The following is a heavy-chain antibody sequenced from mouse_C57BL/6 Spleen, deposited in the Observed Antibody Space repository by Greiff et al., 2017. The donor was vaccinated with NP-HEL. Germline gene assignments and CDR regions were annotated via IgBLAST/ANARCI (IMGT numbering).Heavy chain of an antibody. CDR1: GYTFTSYW. D-gene: IGHD2-5*01. CDR2: INPSNGGT. Sequence: QVQLQQPGTELVKPRASVKLSCKASGYTFTSYWMHWVKQRPGQGLEWIGNINPSNGGTNYNEKFKSKATLTVDKSSNTAYMQLSSLTSEDSAVYYCARCYYSNLYYFDYWGQGTTLTVSS. J-gene: IGHJ2*01. CDR3: ARCYYSNLYYFDY. V-gene: IGHV1-53*01.